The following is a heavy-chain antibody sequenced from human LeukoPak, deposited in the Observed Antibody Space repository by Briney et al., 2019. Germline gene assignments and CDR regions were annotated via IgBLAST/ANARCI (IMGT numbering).Heavy chain of an antibody. Sequence: ASVTVSCKASGYTFSSYGISWVRQAPGQGLEWMGWISAYNGNTNYAQNLQGRVTMTTDTSTSTAYMELRSLRSDDTAVYYCASSGSRDDAFDIWGQGTMVTVSS. CDR2: ISAYNGNT. V-gene: IGHV1-18*01. J-gene: IGHJ3*02. D-gene: IGHD1-26*01. CDR1: GYTFSSYG. CDR3: ASSGSRDDAFDI.